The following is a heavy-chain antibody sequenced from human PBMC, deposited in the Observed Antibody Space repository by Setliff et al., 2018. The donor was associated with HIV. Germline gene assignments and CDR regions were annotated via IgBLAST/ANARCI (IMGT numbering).Heavy chain of an antibody. CDR1: GVTISSHF. D-gene: IGHD4-17*01. Sequence: KTSETLSLTCSVSGVTISSHFWTWIRQPAGKGLEWIGRAYTGGSTNYNPSLKSRVSMSVDTSKNQFYLHLSSVTAADTAVYYCARDPPGYGDSNDYWGQGTLVTVSS. V-gene: IGHV4-4*07. CDR2: AYTGGST. CDR3: ARDPPGYGDSNDY. J-gene: IGHJ4*02.